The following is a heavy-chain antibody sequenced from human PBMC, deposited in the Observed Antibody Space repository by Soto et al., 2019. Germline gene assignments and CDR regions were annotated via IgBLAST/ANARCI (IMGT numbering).Heavy chain of an antibody. Sequence: SETLSLTCAVSGGSISSSNWWSWVRQPPGKGLEWIGEIWHSGSTNYNPSLKSRVTISVDKSKNQFSLKLSSVTAADTAVYYSAGERVLGYGMDVWGQGTTVTVSS. V-gene: IGHV4-4*02. CDR1: GGSISSSNW. CDR3: AGERVLGYGMDV. D-gene: IGHD2-15*01. J-gene: IGHJ6*02. CDR2: IWHSGST.